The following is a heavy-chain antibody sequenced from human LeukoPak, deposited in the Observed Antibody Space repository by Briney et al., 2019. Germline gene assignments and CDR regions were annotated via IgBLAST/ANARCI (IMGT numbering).Heavy chain of an antibody. V-gene: IGHV3-74*01. J-gene: IGHJ6*03. CDR2: INSDGSST. D-gene: IGHD3-9*01. Sequence: GGSLRLSCAASGFTFSSYWMHWVRQAPGKGLVWVSRINSDGSSTSYADSVKGRFTISRDNAKNTLYLQMHSLRAVDTAVYYCARVREARYFDWLLYPHGIYYYYYMDVWGKGTTVTVSS. CDR3: ARVREARYFDWLLYPHGIYYYYYMDV. CDR1: GFTFSSYW.